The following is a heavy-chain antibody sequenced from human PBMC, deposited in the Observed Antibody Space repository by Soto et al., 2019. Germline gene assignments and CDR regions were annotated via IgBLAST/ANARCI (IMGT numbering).Heavy chain of an antibody. J-gene: IGHJ5*02. CDR2: IRSRVHGGTT. D-gene: IGHD2-15*01. CDR1: GFTFVDYA. V-gene: IGHV3-49*05. Sequence: KTGGSLRLSCTGYGFTFVDYAVSWFRQAPGKGLEWVGFIRSRVHGGTTEFAGSVKGRFTISRDDSTSIAYLQMNSPKTEDTAVYYCTAVQLNVAVTRSYHATDTWGQGDLVTVSS. CDR3: TAVQLNVAVTRSYHATDT.